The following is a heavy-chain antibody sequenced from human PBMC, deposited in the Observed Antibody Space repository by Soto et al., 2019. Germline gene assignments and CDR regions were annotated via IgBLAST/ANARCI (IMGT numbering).Heavy chain of an antibody. CDR1: GYTFTGYY. CDR2: INPNSGGT. CDR3: ARGDTLLWFGEFRHQLSSYYGMDV. D-gene: IGHD3-10*01. Sequence: QVQLVQSGAEVKKPGASVKVSCKASGYTFTGYYMHWVRQAPGQGLEWMGWINPNSGGTNYAQKFQGRVTMTRDTSISTAYMELSRLRSDDTAVYYCARGDTLLWFGEFRHQLSSYYGMDVWGQGTTVTVSS. J-gene: IGHJ6*02. V-gene: IGHV1-2*02.